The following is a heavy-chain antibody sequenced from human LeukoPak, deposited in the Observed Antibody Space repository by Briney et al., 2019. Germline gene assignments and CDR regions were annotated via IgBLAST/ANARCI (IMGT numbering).Heavy chain of an antibody. CDR1: VDSISGYY. Sequence: SQTLSLTCTVSVDSISGYYWSWIRQPPGKGLEWIGYMYYSGNTNYNPSLKSRLTTSLDTSKNQFSLKLSSVTAADTAVYYCARGKYYFDYWGQGTLVTVSS. CDR2: MYYSGNT. J-gene: IGHJ4*02. V-gene: IGHV4-59*01. CDR3: ARGKYYFDY.